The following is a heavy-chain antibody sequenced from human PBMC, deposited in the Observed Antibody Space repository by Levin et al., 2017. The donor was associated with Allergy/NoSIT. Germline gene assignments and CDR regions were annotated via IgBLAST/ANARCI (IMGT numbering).Heavy chain of an antibody. CDR2: IDSNGRSI. J-gene: IGHJ4*02. V-gene: IGHV3-64D*06. D-gene: IGHD3-10*01. CDR1: GFIFSSST. Sequence: GGSLRLSCSASGFIFSSSTMHWVRQAPGKELEQVSAIDSNGRSIDYAGSVKGSFTISSANSKNTLDLQMSSLRTEDTAMYYCVKSTMFRGGIFDHWGQGTVVTVSS. CDR3: VKSTMFRGGIFDH.